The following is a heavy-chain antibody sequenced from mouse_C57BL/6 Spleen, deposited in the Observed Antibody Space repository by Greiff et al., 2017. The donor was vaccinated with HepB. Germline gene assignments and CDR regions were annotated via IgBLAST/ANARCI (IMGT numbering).Heavy chain of an antibody. CDR2: IYPGDGDT. CDR1: GYAFSSYW. D-gene: IGHD4-1*01. J-gene: IGHJ2*01. CDR3: ARSGWDEGYYFDY. Sequence: VQLQQSGAELVKPGASVKISCKASGYAFSSYWMNWVKQRPGKGLEWIGQIYPGDGDTNYNGKFKGKATLTADKSSSTAYMQLSSLTSEDSAVYFCARSGWDEGYYFDYWGQGTTLTVSS. V-gene: IGHV1-80*01.